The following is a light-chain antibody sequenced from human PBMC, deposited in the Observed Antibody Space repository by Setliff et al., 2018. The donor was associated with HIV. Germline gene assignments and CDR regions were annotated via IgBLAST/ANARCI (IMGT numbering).Light chain of an antibody. J-gene: IGLJ1*01. CDR1: SSDVGTYSY. V-gene: IGLV2-14*01. CDR2: EFR. Sequence: QSALTQPASVSGSPGQSITISCTGTSSDVGTYSYVSWYQQHPGKAPKLIIYEFRNRPSGVSNRFSCSKSGNTASLTISGLQAEDEADYYCSSYAITNTLPFGTGTKVTVL. CDR3: SSYAITNTLP.